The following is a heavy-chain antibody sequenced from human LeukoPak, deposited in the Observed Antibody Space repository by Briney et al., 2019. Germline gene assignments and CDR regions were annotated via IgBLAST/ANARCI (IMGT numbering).Heavy chain of an antibody. Sequence: KPGGSLRLSCAASGYTFSSYSINWVRQAPGKGLEWVSSISVGSNYIYYADSVGGRFSISRDDARNSLYLQMDSLRGDDTAVYYRARLRRNSDRSGYYYYDYWGQGTLVTVSS. CDR2: ISVGSNYI. CDR3: ARLRRNSDRSGYYYYDY. J-gene: IGHJ4*02. CDR1: GYTFSSYS. D-gene: IGHD3-22*01. V-gene: IGHV3-21*01.